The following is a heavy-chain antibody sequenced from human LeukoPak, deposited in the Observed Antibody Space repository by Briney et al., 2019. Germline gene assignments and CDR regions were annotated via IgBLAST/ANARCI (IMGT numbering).Heavy chain of an antibody. Sequence: SETLSLTCAVYGGSFSGYCWSWIRQPPGKGLEWIGEINHSGSTNYNPSLKSRVTISVDTSKNQFSLKLSSVTAADTAVYYCARRSCLTGVFIVGYFDYWGQGTLVTVSS. V-gene: IGHV4-34*01. D-gene: IGHD7-27*01. CDR1: GGSFSGYC. CDR3: ARRSCLTGVFIVGYFDY. CDR2: INHSGST. J-gene: IGHJ4*02.